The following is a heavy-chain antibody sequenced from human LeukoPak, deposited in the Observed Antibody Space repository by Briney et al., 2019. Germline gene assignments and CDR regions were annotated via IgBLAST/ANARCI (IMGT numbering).Heavy chain of an antibody. Sequence: ASVKVSCKASGYTFPSYFMHWVRQAPGQGLEWMGIINPTGGSTTYAQKFQGRVTMTRDTSMTTAYMELSSLRSDDTAVYYCARTYFDYDDSGNWFDPWGQGTQVTVSS. J-gene: IGHJ5*02. D-gene: IGHD4-17*01. V-gene: IGHV1-46*01. CDR3: ARTYFDYDDSGNWFDP. CDR1: GYTFPSYF. CDR2: INPTGGST.